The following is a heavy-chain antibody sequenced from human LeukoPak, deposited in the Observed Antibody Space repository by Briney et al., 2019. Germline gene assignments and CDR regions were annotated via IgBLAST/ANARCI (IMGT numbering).Heavy chain of an antibody. V-gene: IGHV4-59*08. J-gene: IGHJ5*02. CDR2: TYYSGSS. Sequence: SESLTLSCTVSGCSFTSYYMNWIRQPPGKGLEWIGYTYYSGSSNYNPSLTSRVTISVDTSKNQFSLKLRSVTAAETAVYYCARRGRGNRVDPTGQGNLGTVSS. D-gene: IGHD3-10*01. CDR1: GCSFTSYY. CDR3: ARRGRGNRVDP.